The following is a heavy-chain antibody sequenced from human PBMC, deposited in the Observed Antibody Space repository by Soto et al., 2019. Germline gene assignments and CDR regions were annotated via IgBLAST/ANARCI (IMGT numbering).Heavy chain of an antibody. CDR3: ARLGRYCSSTSCFHYYYYGMDV. CDR1: GYSFTSYW. D-gene: IGHD2-2*01. V-gene: IGHV5-51*01. CDR2: IYPGDSDT. Sequence: EVQLVQSGAEVKKPGESLKISCKGSGYSFTSYWIGWVRQMPGKGLEWMGIIYPGDSDTRYSPSFQGQVTISADKSISTAYLQWSSLKASDTAMYYCARLGRYCSSTSCFHYYYYGMDVWGQGTTVTVSS. J-gene: IGHJ6*02.